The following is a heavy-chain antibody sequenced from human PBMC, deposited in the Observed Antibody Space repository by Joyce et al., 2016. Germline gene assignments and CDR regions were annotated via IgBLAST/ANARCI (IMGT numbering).Heavy chain of an antibody. V-gene: IGHV1-3*01. J-gene: IGHJ4*02. D-gene: IGHD5-12*01. Sequence: VQLVQSGAEVKRPGASIQISCKASGYTLASYPLHWVRQAPGQRLEWMAWVNADNEDTKYSEKFQGRVTLTRDRSANTAYMILSSLRSADTAIYYCARLVPTSGDDYWGQGTLVTVSS. CDR3: ARLVPTSGDDY. CDR2: VNADNEDT. CDR1: GYTLASYP.